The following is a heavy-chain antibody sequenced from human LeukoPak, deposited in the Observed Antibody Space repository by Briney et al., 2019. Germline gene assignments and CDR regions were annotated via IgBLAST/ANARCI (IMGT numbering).Heavy chain of an antibody. J-gene: IGHJ4*02. CDR3: ARHIEWGYFDY. V-gene: IGHV4-59*08. CDR2: IYYSGST. CDR1: GGSISSYY. D-gene: IGHD5-12*01. Sequence: PSETLPLTCTVSGGSISSYYWSWIRQPPGKGLEWIGYIYYSGSTNYNPSLKSRVTISVDTSKNQFSLKLSSVTAADTAVYYCARHIEWGYFDYWGQGTLVTVSS.